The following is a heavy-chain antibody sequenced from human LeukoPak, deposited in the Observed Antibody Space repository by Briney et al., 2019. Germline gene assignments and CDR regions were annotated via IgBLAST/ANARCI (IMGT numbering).Heavy chain of an antibody. CDR2: INPSGGST. CDR1: GYTFTSYY. Sequence: ASVKVSCKASGYTFTSYYMHWVRQAPGQGLEWMGIINPSGGSTSYAQKFQGRVTMTRDTSTSTVYMELSSLRSEDTAVYYCARDPQPQGKYSYGYGFQYNWFDPWGQGTLVTVSS. D-gene: IGHD5-18*01. J-gene: IGHJ5*02. V-gene: IGHV1-46*01. CDR3: ARDPQPQGKYSYGYGFQYNWFDP.